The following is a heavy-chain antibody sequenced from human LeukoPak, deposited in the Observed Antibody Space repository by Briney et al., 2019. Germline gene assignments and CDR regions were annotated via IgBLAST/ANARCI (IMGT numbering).Heavy chain of an antibody. V-gene: IGHV4-34*01. D-gene: IGHD3-3*01. Sequence: SETLSLTCAVYGGSFSGYYWSWIRQPPGKGLEWIGEINHSGSTNYNPSLKSRVTISVDTSKNQFSLKLSSVTAADTAVHYCARHKGKYYDFWSASAGWFDPWGQGTLVTVSS. J-gene: IGHJ5*02. CDR2: INHSGST. CDR3: ARHKGKYYDFWSASAGWFDP. CDR1: GGSFSGYY.